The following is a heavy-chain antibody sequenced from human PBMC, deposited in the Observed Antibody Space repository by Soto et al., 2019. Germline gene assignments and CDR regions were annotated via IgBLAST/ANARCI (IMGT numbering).Heavy chain of an antibody. CDR1: GYTLSSYG. V-gene: IGHV1-18*01. J-gene: IGHJ6*02. CDR2: ISSYNGDT. D-gene: IGHD5-12*01. CDR3: SIEGVAPNYDYVMDF. Sequence: ASVKVSCKSSGYTLSSYGISWVRKATGQEPKWMGWISSYNGDTNYAQTFQGRVTMTTDTSTSTAYMELRSLRSDDTAVYYCSIEGVAPNYDYVMDFWGQVTPVTVSS.